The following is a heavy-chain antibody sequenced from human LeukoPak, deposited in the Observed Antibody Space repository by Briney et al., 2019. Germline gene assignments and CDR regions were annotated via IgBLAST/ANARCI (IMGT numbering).Heavy chain of an antibody. D-gene: IGHD3-22*01. CDR3: ARVQGYYDSTGYFDL. CDR1: GGSITSSNFH. V-gene: IGHV4-39*07. Sequence: SETLSLTCSVSGGSITSSNFHWGWIRQPPGKGLEWIGNFYDGGNTYYNPSLKSRVTISVDTSKNQFSLKLSSVTAADTAVYYCARVQGYYDSTGYFDLWGRGTLVTVSS. CDR2: FYDGGNT. J-gene: IGHJ2*01.